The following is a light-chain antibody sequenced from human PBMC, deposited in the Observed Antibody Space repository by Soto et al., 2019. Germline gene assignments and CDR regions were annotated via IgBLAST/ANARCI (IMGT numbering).Light chain of an antibody. J-gene: IGLJ1*01. CDR3: SSYTSSSTLV. Sequence: QSVLTQPASVSGSPGQSITISCTGTSSDVGGYNYVSWYQQHPGKAPKLMIYEVSNRPSGVSNRFSGSKSGNTASLTISGLQAEDEADYHCSSYTSSSTLVFGPGTKVTV. CDR2: EVS. V-gene: IGLV2-14*01. CDR1: SSDVGGYNY.